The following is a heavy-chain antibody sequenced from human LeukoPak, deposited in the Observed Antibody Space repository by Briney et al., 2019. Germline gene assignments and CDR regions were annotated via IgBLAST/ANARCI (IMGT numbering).Heavy chain of an antibody. CDR2: IYSGGST. CDR3: AKFGGSYPGPYYFDY. D-gene: IGHD1-26*01. CDR1: GFTVSSNY. Sequence: GGSLRLSCAASGFTVSSNYMSWVRQAPGKGLEWVSVIYSGGSTYYADSVKGRFTISRDNSKNTLYLQMNSLRAEDTAVYYCAKFGGSYPGPYYFDYWGQGTLVTVSS. J-gene: IGHJ4*02. V-gene: IGHV3-53*01.